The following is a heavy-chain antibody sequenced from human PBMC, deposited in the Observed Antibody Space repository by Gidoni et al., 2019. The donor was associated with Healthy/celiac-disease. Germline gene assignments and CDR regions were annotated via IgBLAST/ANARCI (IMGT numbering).Heavy chain of an antibody. CDR3: AKFGSDIVVVVAATQYYYGMDV. D-gene: IGHD2-15*01. CDR2: ISGSGSST. Sequence: EVQLLESGGGLVQPGGSLRLSCAASGFTFSSYAMSWVRQAPGKGLEWVSAISGSGSSTYYADSVKGRFTISRENSKNTLYLQMNSLRAEDTAVYYCAKFGSDIVVVVAATQYYYGMDVWGQGTTVTVSS. CDR1: GFTFSSYA. V-gene: IGHV3-23*01. J-gene: IGHJ6*02.